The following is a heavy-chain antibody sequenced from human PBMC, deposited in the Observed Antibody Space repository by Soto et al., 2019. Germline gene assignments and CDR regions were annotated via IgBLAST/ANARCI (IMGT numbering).Heavy chain of an antibody. CDR2: ISSSGSTI. CDR1: GFTFSSYE. D-gene: IGHD1-26*01. CDR3: AGQKVGATYYYYGMDV. J-gene: IGHJ6*02. V-gene: IGHV3-48*03. Sequence: GGSLRLSCAASGFTFSSYEMNWVRQAPGKGLEWVSYISSSGSTIYYADSVKGRFTISRDNAKNSLYLQMNSLRAEDTAVYYCAGQKVGATYYYYGMDVWGQGTTVTVSS.